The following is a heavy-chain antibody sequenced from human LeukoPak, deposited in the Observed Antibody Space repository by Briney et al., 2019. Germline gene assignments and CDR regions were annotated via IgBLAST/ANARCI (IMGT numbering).Heavy chain of an antibody. CDR2: IHPSGGST. CDR3: ARDSGSSSIDY. J-gene: IGHJ4*02. D-gene: IGHD6-6*01. Sequence: GASVKASCKATGYTFTTYYMHWVRQAPGQGLEWMGIIHPSGGSTSNAQKFQGRVTMTRDPSTSTDYMELSSLRSEDTAVYYCARDSGSSSIDYWGQGTLVTVSS. V-gene: IGHV1-46*01. CDR1: GYTFTTYY.